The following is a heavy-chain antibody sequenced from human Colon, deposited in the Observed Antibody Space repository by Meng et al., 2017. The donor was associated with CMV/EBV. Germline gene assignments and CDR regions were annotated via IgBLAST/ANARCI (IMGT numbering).Heavy chain of an antibody. J-gene: IGHJ4*02. CDR3: GKLRYFPWHEKVDY. CDR2: ISGSGDST. D-gene: IGHD3-9*01. Sequence: GESLKISCAASGFTFSSYAMSWVRQAPGKGLEWVSSISGSGDSTDYADAVKGRFTISRDNSENTLYLQMNNLRAEDTAVYYCGKLRYFPWHEKVDYWGQGTLVTVSS. V-gene: IGHV3-23*01. CDR1: GFTFSSYA.